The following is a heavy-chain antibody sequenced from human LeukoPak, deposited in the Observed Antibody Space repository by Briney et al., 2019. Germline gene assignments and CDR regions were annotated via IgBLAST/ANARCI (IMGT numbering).Heavy chain of an antibody. CDR3: ARGYSPTIRTTGNDY. V-gene: IGHV1-8*01. J-gene: IGHJ4*02. CDR2: MNPDSGNT. CDR1: GYTFTSHD. Sequence: ASVKVSCKASGYTFTSHDINWVRLATGQGLEWMGWMNPDSGNTGFAQKFQGRVTMGRDTSINTAYMELHSLTSEDTAVYYCARGYSPTIRTTGNDYWGQGTLVTVSS. D-gene: IGHD1-1*01.